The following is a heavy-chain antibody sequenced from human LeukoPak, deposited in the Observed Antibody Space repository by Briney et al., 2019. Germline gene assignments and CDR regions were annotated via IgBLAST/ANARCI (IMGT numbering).Heavy chain of an antibody. CDR2: IYYSGST. V-gene: IGHV4-59*08. CDR1: GGSINSYY. D-gene: IGHD3-9*01. Sequence: SETLSLTCNVSGGSINSYYWSWIRQPPGKGLEWIGYIYYSGSTDYNPSLKSRVTISVDTSKNQVSLMLSSVTAADTAVYYCARLTSGAYDILTGYYADYWGQGTLVTVSS. J-gene: IGHJ4*02. CDR3: ARLTSGAYDILTGYYADY.